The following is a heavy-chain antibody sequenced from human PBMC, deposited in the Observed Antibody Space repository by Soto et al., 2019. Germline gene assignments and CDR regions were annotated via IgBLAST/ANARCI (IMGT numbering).Heavy chain of an antibody. CDR2: IYHSGST. J-gene: IGHJ3*01. CDR1: GDSLTIGGHY. V-gene: IGHV4-31*03. CDR3: ASGGDGFDL. Sequence: QVRLQESGPGLVRPSQTLSLTCSVSGDSLTIGGHYWTWIRQHPGKGLEWIGYIYHSGSTYYSPPPNSRLPISVDTSEKQMSLKLTSMTAADTAAYYCASGGDGFDLWGQGKMVTVSS. D-gene: IGHD3-10*01.